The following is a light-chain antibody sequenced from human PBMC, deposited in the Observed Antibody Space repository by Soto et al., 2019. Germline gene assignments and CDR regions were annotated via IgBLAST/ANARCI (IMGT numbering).Light chain of an antibody. CDR2: EVT. J-gene: IGLJ1*01. CDR1: SSDVGGYDY. V-gene: IGLV2-8*01. Sequence: ALTQPPSASGSPGQSVTIACTGTSSDVGGYDYVSWYQQHPGKAPKLMIYEVTKRPSGVPDRFSGSKSGNTASLTVSGLQAEDEADYYCSSYAGSNNFVFGTGTKVTVL. CDR3: SSYAGSNNFV.